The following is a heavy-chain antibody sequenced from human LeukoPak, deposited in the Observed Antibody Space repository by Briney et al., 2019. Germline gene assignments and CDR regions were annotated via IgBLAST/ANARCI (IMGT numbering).Heavy chain of an antibody. CDR3: ARDYYDSSGYFYFLY. D-gene: IGHD3-22*01. V-gene: IGHV1-46*01. J-gene: IGHJ4*02. Sequence: GASVKVSCEATGYTFTSCYMHWLRQAPGQGLEWMGVINPSGATTTYAQKFQGRVTMARDTSTKTVYMELSSLRSEDTALYYCARDYYDSSGYFYFLYWGQGTLVTVSS. CDR2: INPSGATT. CDR1: GYTFTSCY.